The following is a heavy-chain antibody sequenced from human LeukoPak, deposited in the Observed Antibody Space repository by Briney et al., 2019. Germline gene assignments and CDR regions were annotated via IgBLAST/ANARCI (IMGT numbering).Heavy chain of an antibody. D-gene: IGHD2-15*01. CDR3: AREVVVAAQGGYYFDY. Sequence: PGGSLRLSCAVSGFTFSSFAMSWVRQAPGKGLEWVSTISGSGGSTYYADSVKGRFTISRDNSKNTLYLQMNSLRAEDTAVYYCAREVVVAAQGGYYFDYWGQGTLVTVSS. J-gene: IGHJ4*02. V-gene: IGHV3-23*01. CDR1: GFTFSSFA. CDR2: ISGSGGST.